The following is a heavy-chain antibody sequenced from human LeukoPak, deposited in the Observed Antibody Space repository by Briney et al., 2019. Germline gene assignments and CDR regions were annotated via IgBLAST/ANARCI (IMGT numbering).Heavy chain of an antibody. CDR1: GFTFSSYG. D-gene: IGHD5-24*01. J-gene: IGHJ6*03. V-gene: IGHV3-30*02. Sequence: PGGSLRLSCAASGFTFSSYGMHWVRQAPGKGLEWVAFIRYDGSIQYYADSVKGRFTISRDNSKNTLYLQMNSLRAEDTALHYCAKDTVKVATIRRVPHYMDVWGKGTTVTISS. CDR2: IRYDGSIQ. CDR3: AKDTVKVATIRRVPHYMDV.